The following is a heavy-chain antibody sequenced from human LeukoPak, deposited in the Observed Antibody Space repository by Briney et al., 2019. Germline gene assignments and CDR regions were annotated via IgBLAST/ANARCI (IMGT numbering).Heavy chain of an antibody. V-gene: IGHV1-3*01. CDR1: GYTFTSYA. Sequence: VASVKVSCKASGYTFTSYAMHWVRQAPGQRLEWMGWINAGNGNTKYSQKLQGRVTITRDTSASTAYMELSSLRSEDTAVYYCIVGATWGNYFDYWGQGTLVTVSS. CDR3: IVGATWGNYFDY. D-gene: IGHD1-26*01. CDR2: INAGNGNT. J-gene: IGHJ4*02.